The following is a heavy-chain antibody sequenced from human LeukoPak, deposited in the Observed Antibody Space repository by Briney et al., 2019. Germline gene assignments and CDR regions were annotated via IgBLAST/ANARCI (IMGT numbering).Heavy chain of an antibody. V-gene: IGHV1-18*01. CDR2: ISAYNGNT. CDR3: ARVGYTYGHRDAFDI. D-gene: IGHD3-10*01. CDR1: GYTFTNYD. J-gene: IGHJ3*02. Sequence: ASVRVSCKTSGYTFTNYDISWVRQTPGQGLEWMGWISAYNGNTNYAQKFQGRVTITTDISTSTAYMELRSLRSDDTAVYYCARVGYTYGHRDAFDIWG.